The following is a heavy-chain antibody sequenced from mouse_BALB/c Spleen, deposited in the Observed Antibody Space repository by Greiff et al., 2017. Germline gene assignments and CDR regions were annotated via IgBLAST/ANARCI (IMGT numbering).Heavy chain of an antibody. J-gene: IGHJ4*01. CDR2: ISSGSSTI. CDR1: GFTFSSFG. CDR3: ATEEAMDY. Sequence: EVNVVESGGGLVQPGGSRKLSCAASGFTFSSFGMHWVRQAPEKGLEWVAYISSGSSTIYYADTVKGRFTISRDNPKNTLFLQMTSLRSEDTAMYYCATEEAMDYWGQGTSVSVSS. V-gene: IGHV5-17*02.